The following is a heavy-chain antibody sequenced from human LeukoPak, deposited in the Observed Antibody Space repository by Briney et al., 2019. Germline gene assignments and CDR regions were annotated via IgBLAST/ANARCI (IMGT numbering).Heavy chain of an antibody. Sequence: PSQTLSLTCTVSGGSISSGDYYWSWIRQPQGKGLEWIGYIYYSGSTYYNPSLKSRVTISVDTSKNQFSLKLSSVTAADTAVYYCARVPKDFWSGFDYWGQGTLVTVSS. CDR1: GGSISSGDYY. V-gene: IGHV4-30-4*08. D-gene: IGHD3-3*01. J-gene: IGHJ4*02. CDR2: IYYSGST. CDR3: ARVPKDFWSGFDY.